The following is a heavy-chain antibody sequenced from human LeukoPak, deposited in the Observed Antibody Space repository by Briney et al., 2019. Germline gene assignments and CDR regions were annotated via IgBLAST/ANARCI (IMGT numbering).Heavy chain of an antibody. V-gene: IGHV3-23*01. Sequence: GGSLRLSCAASGFTFISYAMSWVRPAPRKGLEWVSAISGSGRSTYHADCVKGRFTISRDNTKNTLYLQMNSLRAEDTAVYYCAKARGSGSYYHYYYYMDVWGKGTTVTVSS. D-gene: IGHD3-10*01. CDR3: AKARGSGSYYHYYYYMDV. CDR2: ISGSGRST. J-gene: IGHJ6*03. CDR1: GFTFISYA.